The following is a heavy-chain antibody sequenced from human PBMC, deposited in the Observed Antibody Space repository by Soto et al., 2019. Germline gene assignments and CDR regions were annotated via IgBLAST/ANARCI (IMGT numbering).Heavy chain of an antibody. CDR2: ISSTTNYI. J-gene: IGHJ4*02. CDR1: GFTFTRYS. Sequence: PGGSLRLSCAASGFTFTRYSMNWVRQAPGKGLEWVSSISSTTNYIYYTDSMKGRFTVSRDNAKNSVYLEMNSLSAEDTAVYYCARESEDLTSNFDYWGQGTLVTVSS. CDR3: ARESEDLTSNFDY. V-gene: IGHV3-21*01.